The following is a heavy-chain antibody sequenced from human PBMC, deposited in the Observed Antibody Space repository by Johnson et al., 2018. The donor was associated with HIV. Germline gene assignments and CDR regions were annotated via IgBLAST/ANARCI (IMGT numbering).Heavy chain of an antibody. CDR2: ISWNSGSI. CDR1: GFTFSDYY. Sequence: VQLVESGGGVVQPGRSLRLSCVGSGFTFSDYYMSWIRQAPGKGLEWVSGISWNSGSIGYADSVKGRFTISRDNAKNSLYLQMNSLRAEDTAVYYCANEVYAFDIWGQGTMVTVSS. D-gene: IGHD2-8*01. CDR3: ANEVYAFDI. J-gene: IGHJ3*02. V-gene: IGHV3-9*01.